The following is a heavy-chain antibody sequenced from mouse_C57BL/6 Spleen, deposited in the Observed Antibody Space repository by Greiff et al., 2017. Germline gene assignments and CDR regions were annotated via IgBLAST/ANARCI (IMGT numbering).Heavy chain of an antibody. D-gene: IGHD1-1*01. CDR1: GFSLTSYG. V-gene: IGHV2-2*01. CDR2: IWSGGST. Sequence: QVQLKESGPGLVQPSQSLSITCTVSGFSLTSYGVHWVRQSPGKGLEWLGVIWSGGSTAYNAAFISRLSISKDNSNSQVFFKMNSLQADDTAMYYCARNGGSSYEKGYWYFDVWGTGTTVTVSS. CDR3: ARNGGSSYEKGYWYFDV. J-gene: IGHJ1*03.